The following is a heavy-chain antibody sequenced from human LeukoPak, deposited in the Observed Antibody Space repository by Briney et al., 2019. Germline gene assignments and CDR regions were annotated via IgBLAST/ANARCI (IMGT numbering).Heavy chain of an antibody. J-gene: IGHJ4*02. CDR2: SRNKADSYTT. V-gene: IGHV3-72*01. D-gene: IGHD6-13*01. Sequence: GGSLRLSCAASGFTFSDHYMDWVRQAPGKGLEWVGRSRNKADSYTTLYAASVKGRFTISRDDSESSLYLQMNGLRTEDTAVYYCARVHSSRWCSDYWGQGILVTVSS. CDR3: ARVHSSRWCSDY. CDR1: GFTFSDHY.